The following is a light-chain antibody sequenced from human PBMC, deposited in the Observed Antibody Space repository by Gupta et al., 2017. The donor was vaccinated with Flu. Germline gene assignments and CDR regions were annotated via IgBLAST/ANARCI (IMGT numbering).Light chain of an antibody. CDR2: DVS. J-gene: IGLJ2*01. V-gene: IGLV2-14*04. CDR1: SSDVGGYNY. CDR3: SSYTSSTTLVL. Sequence: STISCTGTSSDVGGYNYVSWYQQHPGKAPKLMIFDVSNRPSGVSNRFSGSKSGNTASLTISGLQAEDEADYYCSSYTSSTTLVLFGGGTKLTVL.